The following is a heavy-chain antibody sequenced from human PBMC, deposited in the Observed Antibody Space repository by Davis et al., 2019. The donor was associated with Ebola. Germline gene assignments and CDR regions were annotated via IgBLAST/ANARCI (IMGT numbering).Heavy chain of an antibody. Sequence: SETLSLTCAVYGGSFSGYYWSWIRQPPGKGLEWIGEINHSGSTNYNPSLKSRVTISVDTSKNQFSLQLNSVTPEDTAVYYCARVTVVVVPAAIPLENTYYYYYGMDVWGQGTTVTVSS. CDR1: GGSFSGYY. D-gene: IGHD2-2*02. CDR2: INHSGST. CDR3: ARVTVVVVPAAIPLENTYYYYYGMDV. J-gene: IGHJ6*02. V-gene: IGHV4-34*01.